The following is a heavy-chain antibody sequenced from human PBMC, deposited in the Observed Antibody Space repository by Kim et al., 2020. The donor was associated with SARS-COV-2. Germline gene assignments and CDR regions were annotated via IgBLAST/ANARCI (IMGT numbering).Heavy chain of an antibody. Sequence: ASVKVSCKASGYTFTSYGISWVRQAPGQGLEWMGWISAYNGNTNYAQKLQGRVTMTTDTSTSTAYMELRSLRSDDTAVYYCARDPNSGIAAAGVGGWFDPWGQGTLVTVSS. D-gene: IGHD6-13*01. J-gene: IGHJ5*02. V-gene: IGHV1-18*01. CDR3: ARDPNSGIAAAGVGGWFDP. CDR1: GYTFTSYG. CDR2: ISAYNGNT.